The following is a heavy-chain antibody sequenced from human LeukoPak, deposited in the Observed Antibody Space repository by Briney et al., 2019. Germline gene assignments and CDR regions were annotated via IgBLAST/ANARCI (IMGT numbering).Heavy chain of an antibody. D-gene: IGHD2-21*02. J-gene: IGHJ2*01. CDR3: AKDYCGGDCYSGWYFDL. V-gene: IGHV3-9*01. CDR2: ISYNSDTI. Sequence: PGRSLRLSCAASGFTFDDYAMHWVRQAPGKGLEWVSGISYNSDTIAYADSVKGRFTISRDNAKNSLYLQMNSLRAEDTALYYCAKDYCGGDCYSGWYFDLWGRGTLDTVSS. CDR1: GFTFDDYA.